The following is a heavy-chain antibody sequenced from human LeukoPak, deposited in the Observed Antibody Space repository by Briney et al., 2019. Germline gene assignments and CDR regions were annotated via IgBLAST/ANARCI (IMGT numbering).Heavy chain of an antibody. Sequence: SETLSLTCTVSGGSVSSGSYYWSWIRQPPGRGLEWIGYIYYRGSTNYNPSLKSRVTISVDTSKNQFSLKLSSVTAADTAVYYCARTDDYALVYWGQGTLVTVSS. CDR1: GGSVSSGSYY. J-gene: IGHJ4*02. CDR2: IYYRGST. D-gene: IGHD4-17*01. V-gene: IGHV4-61*01. CDR3: ARTDDYALVY.